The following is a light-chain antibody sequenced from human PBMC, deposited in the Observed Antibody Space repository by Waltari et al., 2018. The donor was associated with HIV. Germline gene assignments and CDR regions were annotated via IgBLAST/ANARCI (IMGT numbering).Light chain of an antibody. V-gene: IGLV2-8*01. CDR1: SSAVGGYNY. CDR2: EVN. J-gene: IGLJ2*01. Sequence: QSALNQPPSASGSPGQPVTISCTGTSSAVGGYNYVPWYQQHPGKAPKLMIYEVNKRPSGVPDRFSGSKSGNTASLTVSGLQADDEADFYCSSYVGSNNRVIFGGGTKLTVL. CDR3: SSYVGSNNRVI.